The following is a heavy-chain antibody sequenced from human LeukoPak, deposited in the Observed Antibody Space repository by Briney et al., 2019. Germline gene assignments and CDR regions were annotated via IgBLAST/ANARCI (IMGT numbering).Heavy chain of an antibody. J-gene: IGHJ5*02. CDR3: ARGLKLSSWPTSRFDP. CDR2: TYYRSKWYN. V-gene: IGHV6-1*01. CDR1: GDSVSSNSAA. Sequence: SQTLSLTCAISGDSVSSNSAAWNWIRQSPSRGLERLGRTYYRSKWYNDYAVSVKSRITINPDTSKNQFSLQLNSVTPEDTAVYYCARGLKLSSWPTSRFDPWGQGTLVTVSS. D-gene: IGHD1-7*01.